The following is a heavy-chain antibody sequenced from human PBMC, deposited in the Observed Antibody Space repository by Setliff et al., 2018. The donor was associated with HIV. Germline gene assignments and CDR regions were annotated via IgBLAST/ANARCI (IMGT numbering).Heavy chain of an antibody. CDR1: GGTFNNDA. D-gene: IGHD6-13*01. Sequence: ASVKVSCKASGGTFNNDAISWVRQAPGQGLEWMGWISAYNGNTNYAQKLQGRVTMTTDTSTSTAYMELRSLRSDDTAVYYCARSQQLDIWGQGTLVTVSS. J-gene: IGHJ5*02. V-gene: IGHV1-18*01. CDR3: ARSQQLDI. CDR2: ISAYNGNT.